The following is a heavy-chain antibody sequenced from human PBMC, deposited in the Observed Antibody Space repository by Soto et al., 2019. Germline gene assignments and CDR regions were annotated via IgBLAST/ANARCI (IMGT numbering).Heavy chain of an antibody. J-gene: IGHJ6*02. V-gene: IGHV4-34*01. CDR3: ARGRAIAAATYYYYGMDG. CDR2: INHSGST. D-gene: IGHD6-13*01. Sequence: QVQLQQWGAGLLKPSATLSLTCAVYGGSFSGYYWSWIRQPPGKGLEWIGEINHSGSTNYNPSLKSRVTISVDTSKNQFSLKRSSVTAADTAVYYCARGRAIAAATYYYYGMDGWGQGTTVTVSS. CDR1: GGSFSGYY.